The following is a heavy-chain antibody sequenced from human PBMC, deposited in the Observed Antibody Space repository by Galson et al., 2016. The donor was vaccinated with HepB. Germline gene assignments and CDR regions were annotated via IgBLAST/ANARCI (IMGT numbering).Heavy chain of an antibody. CDR2: ICRRCGDV. V-gene: IGHV3-23*01. D-gene: IGHD6-19*01. Sequence: SLRLSCAASGFTFDRCGMTWFRQAPGKGLEWVSTICRRCGDVDYADSVKGRFTISRDDSKSTLYLHMNSLRVEDTAIYYCAIDPSQWHDLLFGNWAQGTLVTVSA. CDR1: GFTFDRCG. CDR3: AIDPSQWHDLLFGN. J-gene: IGHJ4*02.